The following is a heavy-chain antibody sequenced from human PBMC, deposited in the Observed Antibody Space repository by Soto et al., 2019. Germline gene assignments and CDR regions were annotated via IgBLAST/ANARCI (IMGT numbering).Heavy chain of an antibody. CDR2: FDPEDGET. D-gene: IGHD6-19*01. CDR1: GYTLTELS. V-gene: IGHV1-24*01. CDR3: ATEKFIAVAGKRYLYYFDY. Sequence: QVQLVQSGAEVKKPGASVKVSYKVSGYTLTELSMHWVRQAPGKGLEWMGGFDPEDGETIYAQKFQGRVTMTEDTSTDTAYMELSSLRSEDTAVYYCATEKFIAVAGKRYLYYFDYWGQGTLVTVSS. J-gene: IGHJ4*02.